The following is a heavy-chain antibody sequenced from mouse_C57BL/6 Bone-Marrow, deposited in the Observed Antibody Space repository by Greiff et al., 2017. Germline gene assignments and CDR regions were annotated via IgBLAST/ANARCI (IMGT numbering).Heavy chain of an antibody. CDR3: ARSRYYKGDY. D-gene: IGHD1-1*01. Sequence: QVQLQQPGAELVKPGASVKLSCKASGYTFTSYWMHWVKQRPGQGLEWIGMIHPNSGSTNYNEKFKSKASLTVDKPSSTAYMQLSSLTSEDSAVDYCARSRYYKGDYWGQGTTLTVSS. CDR1: GYTFTSYW. V-gene: IGHV1-64*01. J-gene: IGHJ2*01. CDR2: IHPNSGST.